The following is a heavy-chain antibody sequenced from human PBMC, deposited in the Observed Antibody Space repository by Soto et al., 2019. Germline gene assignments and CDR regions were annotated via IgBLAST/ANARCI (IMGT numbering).Heavy chain of an antibody. Sequence: ASVKVSCKASGYSFTSYAIHWVRQAPGQRLEWMGWINAGNGNTKNPQKFQGRVTITRDTSASTAYMEVSSLRSEDTAVYYCARAAYYYDSSGYYPGDYWGQGSLVTVSS. V-gene: IGHV1-3*01. CDR3: ARAAYYYDSSGYYPGDY. CDR2: INAGNGNT. D-gene: IGHD3-22*01. CDR1: GYSFTSYA. J-gene: IGHJ4*02.